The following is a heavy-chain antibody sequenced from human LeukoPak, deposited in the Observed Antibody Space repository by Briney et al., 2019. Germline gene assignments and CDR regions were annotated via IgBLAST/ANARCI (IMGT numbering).Heavy chain of an antibody. CDR1: GFTFSSYW. Sequence: PGGSLRLSCAASGFTFSSYWMSWVRQAPGKGLEWVANIKQDGSEKYYVDSVKGRFTISRDNAKNSLYLQMNSLRAEDTAVYYCARGVVPPAHDAFDIWGQGTMVTVSS. CDR3: ARGVVPPAHDAFDI. CDR2: IKQDGSEK. D-gene: IGHD3-3*01. J-gene: IGHJ3*02. V-gene: IGHV3-7*01.